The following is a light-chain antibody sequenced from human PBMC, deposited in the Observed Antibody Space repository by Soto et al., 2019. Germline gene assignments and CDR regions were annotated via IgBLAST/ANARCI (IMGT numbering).Light chain of an antibody. J-gene: IGLJ3*02. CDR1: SSDVGGYNY. V-gene: IGLV2-8*01. CDR3: SSYAGSNNLGV. Sequence: QSALTQPPSASGSPGQSVTISCTGTSSDVGGYNYVSWYQQYPGKAPKLIIYDVSERPSGVPDRFSGSKSGNTASLTVSGLQAEDEADYYCSSYAGSNNLGVFGGGTKLTV. CDR2: DVS.